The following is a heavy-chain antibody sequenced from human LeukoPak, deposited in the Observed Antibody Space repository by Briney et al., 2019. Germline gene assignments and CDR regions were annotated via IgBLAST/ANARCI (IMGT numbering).Heavy chain of an antibody. CDR3: ARSSSYFTYFDL. Sequence: GGSLRLSCAASGFTLRDYYMSWIRQAPGKGLEWISYMSSTGNTIYYAESVKGRFTVSRDSANNSMSLQMTSLRAEDSAVYYCARSSSYFTYFDLWGRDTLVTASS. CDR2: MSSTGNTI. V-gene: IGHV3-11*04. CDR1: GFTLRDYY. J-gene: IGHJ2*01. D-gene: IGHD2/OR15-2a*01.